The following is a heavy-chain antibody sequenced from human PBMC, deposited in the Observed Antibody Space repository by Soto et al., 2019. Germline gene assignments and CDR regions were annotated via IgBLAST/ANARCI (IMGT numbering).Heavy chain of an antibody. CDR1: VFTCSSYA. V-gene: IGHV3-23*01. CDR2: ISGSGGST. Sequence: GGSLRLSGAASVFTCSSYAMSWVRQAPGKGLEWVSAISGSGGSTDYVDSVKGRFTISRDNSKNTLYLQMNSLRAEDTAVYYCAKLQAYSYGPGAYFDYWGQGTLVTVSS. CDR3: AKLQAYSYGPGAYFDY. J-gene: IGHJ4*02. D-gene: IGHD5-18*01.